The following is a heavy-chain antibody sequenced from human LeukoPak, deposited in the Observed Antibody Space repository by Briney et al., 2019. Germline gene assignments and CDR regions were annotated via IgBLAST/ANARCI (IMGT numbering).Heavy chain of an antibody. D-gene: IGHD4-23*01. CDR2: FDPEDGET. CDR1: GYTLTELS. CDR3: ATGGNVLYYMDV. Sequence: ASVKVSCKVSGYTLTELSMHWVRQAPGKGLEWMGGFDPEDGETIYAQKFQGGVTMTEDTSTDTAYMELSSLRSEDTAVYYCATGGNVLYYMDVWGKGTTLPLPS. V-gene: IGHV1-24*01. J-gene: IGHJ6*03.